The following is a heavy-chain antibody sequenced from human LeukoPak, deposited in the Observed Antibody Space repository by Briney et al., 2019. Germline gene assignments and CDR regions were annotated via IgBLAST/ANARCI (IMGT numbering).Heavy chain of an antibody. CDR2: TYDRSKWYN. CDR3: ARAEGSGSYYA. D-gene: IGHD3-10*01. CDR1: GDRVFRNTPA. Sequence: SQTLSLTRAIPGDRVFRNTPACNWIRQSPSRGLEWLGMTYDRSKWYNDYAVSGRGRITINPSTSKNQFSLQLNSVTPEDTAVYYCARAEGSGSYYAWGQGTLVTVSS. V-gene: IGHV6-1*01. J-gene: IGHJ4*02.